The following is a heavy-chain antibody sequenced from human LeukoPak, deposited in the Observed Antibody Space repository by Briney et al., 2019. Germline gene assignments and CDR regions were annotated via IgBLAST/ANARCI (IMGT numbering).Heavy chain of an antibody. J-gene: IGHJ6*03. V-gene: IGHV4-59*01. Sequence: PSETLSLTCTVSGGSISSYNWSWIRQPPGKGLEWIGYIYYTGSTNFNPSLNGRVSISRDTTKNPFSLRLRSVTAADTAVYFCARGRVSSSTWYSTYYYYFYMDVWGKGTTVTVSS. CDR1: GGSISSYN. CDR2: IYYTGST. CDR3: ARGRVSSSTWYSTYYYYFYMDV. D-gene: IGHD1-1*01.